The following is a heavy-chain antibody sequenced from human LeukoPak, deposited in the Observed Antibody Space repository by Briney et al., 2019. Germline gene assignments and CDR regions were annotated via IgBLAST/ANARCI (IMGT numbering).Heavy chain of an antibody. CDR1: GFTFSSYA. V-gene: IGHV3-23*01. J-gene: IGHJ4*02. D-gene: IGHD2-2*01. CDR3: AKELPSHCSSTSCYDYYFDY. Sequence: GGSLRLSCAASGFTFSSYAMSWVRQAPGKGLEWVSAISASGGSTYYADSVKGRFTISRDNSKNTLYLQMNSLRAEDTAVYYCAKELPSHCSSTSCYDYYFDYWGQGTLVTVSS. CDR2: ISASGGST.